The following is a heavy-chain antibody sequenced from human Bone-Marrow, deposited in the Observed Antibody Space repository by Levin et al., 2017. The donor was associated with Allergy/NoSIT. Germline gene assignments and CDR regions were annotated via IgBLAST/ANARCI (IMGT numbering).Heavy chain of an antibody. CDR3: ARQGPRMALAGTRGPFDS. D-gene: IGHD2-15*01. J-gene: IGHJ4*02. CDR2: IYPGDSDV. V-gene: IGHV5-51*01. CDR1: GYSFISYW. Sequence: KTGESLKISCTTSGYSFISYWIVWVRQRPGEGLEWMGVIYPGDSDVEYSPSFQGRVSISADKSTSTTFLQWDSLRAPDTAIYYCARQGPRMALAGTRGPFDSWGQGTLVTVSS.